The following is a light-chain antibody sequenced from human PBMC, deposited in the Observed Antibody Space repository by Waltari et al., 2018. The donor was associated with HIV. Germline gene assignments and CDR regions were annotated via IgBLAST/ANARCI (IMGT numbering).Light chain of an antibody. CDR3: QQYYNTPPT. V-gene: IGKV4-1*01. J-gene: IGKJ4*01. Sequence: DIVMTQSPDSLAVSLGERSTINCKSSQSALSNDKNYLAWYHKKPVQPPKLLLYLASTRDSGVPGRFSGSGSGTDFTLTISSLQAEDVAVYYCQQYYNTPPTFGGGTKVEIK. CDR1: QSALSNDKNY. CDR2: LAS.